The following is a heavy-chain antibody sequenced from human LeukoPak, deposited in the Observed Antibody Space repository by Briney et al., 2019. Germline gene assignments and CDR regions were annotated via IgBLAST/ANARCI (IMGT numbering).Heavy chain of an antibody. Sequence: GGSLRLSCAASGFTFSSYWMTWVRQAPGKGLEWVANIKQDGSEAYYVDSVKGRFTVSRDNAKNSLYLQMNSLRAEDTAVYYCARDLRYYDSSGYLEAVGAFDIWGQGTMVTVSS. CDR1: GFTFSSYW. CDR2: IKQDGSEA. V-gene: IGHV3-7*01. D-gene: IGHD3-22*01. CDR3: ARDLRYYDSSGYLEAVGAFDI. J-gene: IGHJ3*02.